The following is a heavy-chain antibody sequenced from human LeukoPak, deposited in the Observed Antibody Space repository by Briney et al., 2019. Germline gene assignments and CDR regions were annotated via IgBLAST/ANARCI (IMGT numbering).Heavy chain of an antibody. J-gene: IGHJ5*02. CDR3: GRAEYDHWLDP. CDR1: GGSISSGGYY. D-gene: IGHD1-1*01. V-gene: IGHV4-31*03. Sequence: SQTLSLTCTVSGGSISSGGYYWSWIRQHPGEVLEWIGYIYYSGSTYYNPSLKSRLTIQVDTFKTQFSLELSSVTAADTAVYYCGRAEYDHWLDPWGQGTLVTVSS. CDR2: IYYSGST.